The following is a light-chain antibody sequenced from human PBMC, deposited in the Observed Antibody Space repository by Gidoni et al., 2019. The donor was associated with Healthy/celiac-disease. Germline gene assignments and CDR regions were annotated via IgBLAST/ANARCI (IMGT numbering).Light chain of an antibody. CDR3: QAWDSRTRV. V-gene: IGLV3-1*01. CDR1: KLGDKY. J-gene: IGLJ2*01. CDR2: QES. Sequence: SYELTQPPSVSVSPGQTASITCSGDKLGDKYACWYQQKPGQSPVLVIYQESKRPSGIPERFSGSNSGNTATLTISGTQAMDEADYYCQAWDSRTRVFGGGTKLTVL.